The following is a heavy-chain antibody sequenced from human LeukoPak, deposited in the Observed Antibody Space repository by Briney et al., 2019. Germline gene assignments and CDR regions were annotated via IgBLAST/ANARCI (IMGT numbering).Heavy chain of an antibody. Sequence: SQTLSLTCTVSGGSISSGDYYWSWIRQPPGKGLEWIGYIYYSGSTYYNPSLKSRVTISVDTSKNQFSLKMSSVTAADTAVYYCATSRDILTGPCLYDYWGQGTLVTVSS. CDR2: IYYSGST. J-gene: IGHJ4*02. D-gene: IGHD3-9*01. CDR1: GGSISSGDYY. V-gene: IGHV4-30-4*01. CDR3: ATSRDILTGPCLYDY.